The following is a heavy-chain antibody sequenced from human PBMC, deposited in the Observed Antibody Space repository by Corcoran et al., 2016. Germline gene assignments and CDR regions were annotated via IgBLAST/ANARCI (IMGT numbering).Heavy chain of an antibody. CDR3: ARLQTRYYYYYDGMDV. CDR1: GYTFTSYD. J-gene: IGHJ6*02. V-gene: IGHV1-8*01. CDR2: MNPNSGNT. Sequence: QVQLVQSGAEVKKPGASVKVSCKASGYTFTSYDINWVRQATGQGLEWMGWMNPNSGNTGYAQKFQGRVTMTRNTSISTAYMEVSSLRSEDTAVYYGARLQTRYYYYYDGMDVWGQGTTVTVSS.